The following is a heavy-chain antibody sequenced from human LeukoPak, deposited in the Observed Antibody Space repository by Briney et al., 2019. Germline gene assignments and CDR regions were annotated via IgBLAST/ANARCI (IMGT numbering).Heavy chain of an antibody. D-gene: IGHD2-21*01. CDR3: ARSSRTTPVVAKDY. V-gene: IGHV1-2*02. CDR2: INPNSGGT. J-gene: IGHJ4*02. Sequence: ASVKVSCKASGYTFTGYYMHWVRQAPGQGLEWMGWINPNSGGTNYAQKFQGRVTMTRDTSISTAYMELSRLRSDDTAVYYCARSSRTTPVVAKDYWGQGTLVTVSS. CDR1: GYTFTGYY.